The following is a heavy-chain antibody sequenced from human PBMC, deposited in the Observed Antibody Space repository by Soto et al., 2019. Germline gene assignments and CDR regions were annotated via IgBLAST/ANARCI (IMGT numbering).Heavy chain of an antibody. V-gene: IGHV2-5*01. CDR3: AHRGGAAVGLYYFDY. J-gene: IGHJ4*02. Sequence: QITLKESGPTLVKPTQTLTLTCTFSGFSLSTTGVGVSWIRQPPEKALEGLALIYWHDDKGYSPSLKSRLTITKNTSKNQVVLTMTNMDPVDTATYYCAHRGGAAVGLYYFDYWGQGALVTVSS. CDR2: IYWHDDK. CDR1: GFSLSTTGVG. D-gene: IGHD6-13*01.